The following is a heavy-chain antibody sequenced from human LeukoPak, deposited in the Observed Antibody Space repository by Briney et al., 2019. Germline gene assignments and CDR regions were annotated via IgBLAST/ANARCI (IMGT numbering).Heavy chain of an antibody. CDR3: AKDRISGQGGAARILDY. V-gene: IGHV3-23*01. D-gene: IGHD6-6*01. J-gene: IGHJ4*02. CDR1: GFTFSSYA. Sequence: PGGSLRLSCAASGFTFSSYAMRWVRQAPGKGLEWVSAISGSGGSTYYADSVKGRFTISRDNSKNTLYLQMNSLRAEDTAVYYCAKDRISGQGGAARILDYWGQGILVAVSS. CDR2: ISGSGGST.